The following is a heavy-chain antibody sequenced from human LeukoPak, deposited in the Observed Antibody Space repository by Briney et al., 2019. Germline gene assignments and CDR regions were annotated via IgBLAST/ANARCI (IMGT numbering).Heavy chain of an antibody. CDR2: INSDGSST. J-gene: IGHJ1*01. CDR3: ARDIYPHGSGSDSF. Sequence: GGSLRLSCAASGFTFSGYWMHWVRQAPGKGLVWVSRINSDGSSTSYADSVKGRFTISRDNAKNTVDLQMNSLRAEDTSLYYCARDIYPHGSGSDSFWGQGTLVTVSS. D-gene: IGHD3-10*01. CDR1: GFTFSGYW. V-gene: IGHV3-74*01.